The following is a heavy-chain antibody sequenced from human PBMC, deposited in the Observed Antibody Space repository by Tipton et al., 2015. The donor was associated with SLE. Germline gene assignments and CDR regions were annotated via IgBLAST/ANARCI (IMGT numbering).Heavy chain of an antibody. J-gene: IGHJ4*02. CDR1: GGSISSGSYY. Sequence: LRLSCTVSGGSISSGSYYWSWIRQPAGKGLEWIGRIYTSGSTNYNPSLKSRVTISVDTSKNRFSLKLSSVTAADTAVYYCARERLYSSSWFSDWGQGTLVTVSS. V-gene: IGHV4-61*02. CDR3: ARERLYSSSWFSD. D-gene: IGHD6-13*01. CDR2: IYTSGST.